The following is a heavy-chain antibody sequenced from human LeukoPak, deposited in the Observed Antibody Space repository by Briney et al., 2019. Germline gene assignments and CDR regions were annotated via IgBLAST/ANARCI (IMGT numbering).Heavy chain of an antibody. D-gene: IGHD1-26*01. CDR1: GYTFTGYY. Sequence: GASVKVSCKASGYTFTGYYIHWVRQAPGQGLEWMGWINPNSGDTRYIQKFQGRVTMTRDTSISTAYVELIRLRSDDTAVYYCARDGAVNTFDYWDQGTLVAVSS. CDR2: INPNSGDT. J-gene: IGHJ4*02. CDR3: ARDGAVNTFDY. V-gene: IGHV1-2*02.